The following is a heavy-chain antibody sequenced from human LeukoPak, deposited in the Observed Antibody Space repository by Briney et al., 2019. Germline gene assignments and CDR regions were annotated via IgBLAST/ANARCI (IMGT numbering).Heavy chain of an antibody. CDR1: GFRFDSFY. D-gene: IGHD3-22*01. J-gene: IGHJ4*02. CDR2: ISASGAVP. Sequence: PGGSLRLSCAASGFRFDSFYMGWIRQVPGKGLDYIALISASGAVPYYAESVKGRFTISRDNAKNSVSPQMNSLSADDTAVHYCARSLIVASEDYWGQGTLVTVSS. V-gene: IGHV3-11*04. CDR3: ARSLIVASEDY.